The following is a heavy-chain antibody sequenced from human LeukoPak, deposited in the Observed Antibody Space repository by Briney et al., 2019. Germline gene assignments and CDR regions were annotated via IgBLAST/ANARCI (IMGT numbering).Heavy chain of an antibody. CDR2: IFYSGTT. J-gene: IGHJ3*02. CDR1: GGSIGSTSHY. CDR3: ARVLRYDNSGHDSFDI. Sequence: PSETLSLTCTVSGGSIGSTSHYWAWIRQPPGKGLEWIGSIFYSGTTYYSASLKSRVTISVDTSKNQFSLKLSSVTAADTAVYYCARVLRYDNSGHDSFDIWGQGTMVTVSS. D-gene: IGHD3-22*01. V-gene: IGHV4-39*01.